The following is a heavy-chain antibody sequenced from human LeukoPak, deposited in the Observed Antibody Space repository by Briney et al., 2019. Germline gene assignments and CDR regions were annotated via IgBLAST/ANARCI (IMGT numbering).Heavy chain of an antibody. CDR3: ARGRGSSSDY. J-gene: IGHJ4*02. CDR2: FNTDGSTP. D-gene: IGHD1-26*01. V-gene: IGHV3-74*01. Sequence: PGGSLRLPCAVSGLTFRIHGAHWPPQAPGKARVGVSRFNTDGSTPTYAASVKGRFTISRNTAKNTLYQQRARLTAEYTAVYYCARGRGSSSDYWGQGTLVTVSS. CDR1: GLTFRIHG.